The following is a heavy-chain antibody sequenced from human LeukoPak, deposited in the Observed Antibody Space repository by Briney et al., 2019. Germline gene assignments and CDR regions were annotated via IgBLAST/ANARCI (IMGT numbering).Heavy chain of an antibody. CDR1: GFTFSSYS. Sequence: GGSLRLSCAASGFTFSSYSMNWVRQAPGKGLEWVSSISSSSSYIYYADSVKGRFTISRDNAKNSQYLQMNSLRAEDTAVYYCAREGAMAFDYWGQGNPGHRLL. J-gene: IGHJ4*02. D-gene: IGHD5-18*01. CDR3: AREGAMAFDY. V-gene: IGHV3-21*01. CDR2: ISSSSSYI.